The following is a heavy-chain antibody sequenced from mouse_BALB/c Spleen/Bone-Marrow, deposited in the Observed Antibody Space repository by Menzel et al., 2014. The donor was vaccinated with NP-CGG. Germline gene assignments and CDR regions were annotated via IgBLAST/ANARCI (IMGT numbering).Heavy chain of an antibody. D-gene: IGHD2-13*01. CDR3: TREGDSPFAY. CDR1: GYTFTSYY. Sequence: VQLQQSGVELVKPGASVKLSCKASGYTFTSYYMYWVKQRPGQGLEWIGEINPSNGGTNFNEKFKSKATLTVDKSSSTAYMQLSSLTSEDSAVYYYTREGDSPFAYWGQGTLVTVSA. CDR2: INPSNGGT. J-gene: IGHJ3*01. V-gene: IGHV1S81*02.